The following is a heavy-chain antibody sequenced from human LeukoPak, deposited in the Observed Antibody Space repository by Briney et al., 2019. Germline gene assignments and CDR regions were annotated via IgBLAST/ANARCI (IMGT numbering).Heavy chain of an antibody. CDR3: VRQEKHFDY. Sequence: SETLSLTCTVSGGSISSSSYYWGWIRQPPGKGLEWIGSIYYSGSTYYNPSLKSRVTISVDTSKNQFSLKLSSVTAADTAVYYCVRQEKHFDYWGQGTLVTVSS. CDR1: GGSISSSSYY. J-gene: IGHJ4*02. CDR2: IYYSGST. V-gene: IGHV4-39*01.